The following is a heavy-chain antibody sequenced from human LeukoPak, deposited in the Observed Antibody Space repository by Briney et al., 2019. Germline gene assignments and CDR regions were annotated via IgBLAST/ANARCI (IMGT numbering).Heavy chain of an antibody. V-gene: IGHV4-59*01. J-gene: IGHJ6*03. CDR3: ARLGDYYYMDV. CDR1: GGSISTYY. CDR2: IYYSGST. Sequence: SETLSLTCTVSGGSISTYYWSWIRQPPGKGLEWIGYIYYSGSTSYNPSLKSRVTISVDTSKNQFSLKLSSVTAADTAVYYCARLGDYYYMDVWGKGTTVTVSS.